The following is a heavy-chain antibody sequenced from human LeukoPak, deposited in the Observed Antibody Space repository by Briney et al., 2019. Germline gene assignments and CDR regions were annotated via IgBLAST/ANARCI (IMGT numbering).Heavy chain of an antibody. J-gene: IGHJ4*02. CDR1: GFTFSSYG. Sequence: GRSLRLSCAASGFTFSSYGMHWVRQAPGKGLEWVAVIWYDGSNKYYADSVKGRFTISRDNAENSLYLQMNSLRAEDTAMYYCARASDSSGYYLHLDYWGQGTLVTVSS. CDR2: IWYDGSNK. V-gene: IGHV3-33*01. D-gene: IGHD3-22*01. CDR3: ARASDSSGYYLHLDY.